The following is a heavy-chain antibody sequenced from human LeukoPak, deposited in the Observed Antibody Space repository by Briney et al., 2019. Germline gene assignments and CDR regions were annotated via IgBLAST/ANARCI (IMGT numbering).Heavy chain of an antibody. D-gene: IGHD3-16*02. CDR3: ARAVGGDYVSLDY. CDR1: GDSISGYY. Sequence: KASETLSLTCTVSGDSISGYYWSWIRQPPGKGLEWIGYIYYSGSTNYTPSLKSRVTISVDTSKNQFSLKLSSVTAADTAVYYCARAVGGDYVSLDYWGQGTLVTVSS. V-gene: IGHV4-59*01. CDR2: IYYSGST. J-gene: IGHJ4*02.